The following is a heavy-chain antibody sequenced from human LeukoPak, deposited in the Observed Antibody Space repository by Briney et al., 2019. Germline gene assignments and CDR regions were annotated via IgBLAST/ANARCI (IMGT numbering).Heavy chain of an antibody. V-gene: IGHV3-33*01. Sequence: GGSLRLSCAASGFSFSSYGMHWVRQAPGKGLEWVAIIWYDGNNKYYADSVKGRFTISRDNSKNTLYLQMNSLRAEDTAVYYCARVGDPRRMNCYFDHWGQGTLVTVSS. CDR1: GFSFSSYG. D-gene: IGHD3-16*01. J-gene: IGHJ4*02. CDR2: IWYDGNNK. CDR3: ARVGDPRRMNCYFDH.